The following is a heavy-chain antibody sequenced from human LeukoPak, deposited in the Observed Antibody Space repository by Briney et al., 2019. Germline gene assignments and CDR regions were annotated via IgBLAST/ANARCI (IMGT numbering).Heavy chain of an antibody. V-gene: IGHV3-7*01. J-gene: IGHJ6*03. CDR2: IKKDGGEK. Sequence: GGSLRLSCVASRFTFSNYWMTWVRQAPGKGLERVANIKKDGGEKYYMESVKGRFTISRDNSKNTLYLQMNSLRVEDTAVYYCAKAADQYYYSYFYYMDVWGKGTTVTVSS. CDR1: RFTFSNYW. CDR3: AKAADQYYYSYFYYMDV. D-gene: IGHD2/OR15-2a*01.